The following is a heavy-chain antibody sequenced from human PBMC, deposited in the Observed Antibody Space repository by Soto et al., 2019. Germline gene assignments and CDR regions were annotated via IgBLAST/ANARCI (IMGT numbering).Heavy chain of an antibody. Sequence: EVHLLESGGGLVQPGGSLRLSCAASGFTFSSYAMSWVRQAPGKGLEWVSRMSGSGGSTYYADSVKGRFTISRDNSKNTLYLQMNSLRAEDTAVYYCAKDHQGSSSPRSPGGMDVWGQGTTVTVSS. CDR1: GFTFSSYA. D-gene: IGHD6-6*01. CDR2: MSGSGGST. V-gene: IGHV3-23*01. J-gene: IGHJ6*02. CDR3: AKDHQGSSSPRSPGGMDV.